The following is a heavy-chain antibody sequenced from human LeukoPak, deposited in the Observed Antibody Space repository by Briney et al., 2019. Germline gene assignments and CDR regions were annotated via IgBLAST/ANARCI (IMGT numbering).Heavy chain of an antibody. Sequence: GASVKVSCKASGYTSTSHDINWVRQATGQGLEWMGWMNPNSGNTGYAQKFQGRVAMTRDTSINTAYLDLYSLRSEDTAMYYCARGYSPSVRTTGNDLWGQGTLVTVSS. CDR1: GYTSTSHD. J-gene: IGHJ5*02. CDR3: ARGYSPSVRTTGNDL. CDR2: MNPNSGNT. V-gene: IGHV1-8*01. D-gene: IGHD1-1*01.